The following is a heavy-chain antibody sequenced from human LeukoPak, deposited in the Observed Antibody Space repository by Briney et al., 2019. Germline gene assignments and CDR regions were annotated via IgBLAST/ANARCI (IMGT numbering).Heavy chain of an antibody. V-gene: IGHV4-4*07. D-gene: IGHD1-26*01. CDR1: GGSISSYY. J-gene: IGHJ4*02. CDR2: IYTSGST. Sequence: SETLSLTCTVSGGSISSYYWSWIRQPAGKGLEWIGRIYTSGSTNYDASLKSRVSMSVDTSKNQFSLKLSSVTATDTAVFYCARENSGSYREFDYWGQGTLVTVSS. CDR3: ARENSGSYREFDY.